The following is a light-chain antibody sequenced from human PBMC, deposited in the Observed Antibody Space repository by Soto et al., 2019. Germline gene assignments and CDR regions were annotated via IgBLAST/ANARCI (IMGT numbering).Light chain of an antibody. Sequence: EIVLTQSPATLSLSPWERATLSCRASQSVSIYLAWYQQKPGQAPRLLIYDASDRATGIPARFSGSGSGTDFTLTISSLEPEDFAVYYCQQRSNWQITFGQGTRLEIK. V-gene: IGKV3-11*01. J-gene: IGKJ5*01. CDR3: QQRSNWQIT. CDR1: QSVSIY. CDR2: DAS.